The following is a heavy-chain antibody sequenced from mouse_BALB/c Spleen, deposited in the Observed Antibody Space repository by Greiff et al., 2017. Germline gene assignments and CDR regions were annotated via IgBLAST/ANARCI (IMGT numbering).Heavy chain of an antibody. J-gene: IGHJ2*01. V-gene: IGHV1-15*01. CDR3: VRYLDY. CDR2: IDPETGGT. CDR1: GYTFTDYE. Sequence: VQLQESGAELVRPGASVTLSCKASGYTFTDYEMHWVKQTPVHGLEWIGAIDPETGGTAYNQKFKGKATLTADKSSSTAYMELRSLTSEDSAVYYCVRYLDYWGQGTTLTVSS. D-gene: IGHD1-1*01.